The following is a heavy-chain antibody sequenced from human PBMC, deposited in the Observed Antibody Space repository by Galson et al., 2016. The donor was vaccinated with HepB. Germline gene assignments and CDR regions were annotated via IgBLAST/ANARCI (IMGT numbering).Heavy chain of an antibody. CDR2: ITYDGSDE. J-gene: IGHJ4*02. Sequence: SLRLSCAVSGFIFSGYAMRWVHQAPGKGLEWVAAITYDGSDEFYADSLKGRFTISRDNSRDTLYLPMNSLRPEDTAVYYCTKDPQLYVTRGVWDNWGQGALVTVSS. CDR3: TKDPQLYVTRGVWDN. V-gene: IGHV3-30*07. CDR1: GFIFSGYA. D-gene: IGHD3-10*01.